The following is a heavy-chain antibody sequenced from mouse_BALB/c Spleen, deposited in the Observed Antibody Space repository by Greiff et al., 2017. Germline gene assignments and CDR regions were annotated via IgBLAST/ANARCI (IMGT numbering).Heavy chain of an antibody. V-gene: IGHV2-2*02. CDR3: VRNGGNYVGTWFAY. CDR1: GFSLTSYG. CDR2: IWSGGST. D-gene: IGHD2-1*01. Sequence: VHLVESGPGLVQPSQSLSITCTVSGFSLTSYGVHWVRQSPGKGLEWLGVIWSGGSTDYYAAFISRLSISKDNSKSQVFFKMNSLQANDTAIYYCVRNGGNYVGTWFAYWGQGTLVTVSA. J-gene: IGHJ3*01.